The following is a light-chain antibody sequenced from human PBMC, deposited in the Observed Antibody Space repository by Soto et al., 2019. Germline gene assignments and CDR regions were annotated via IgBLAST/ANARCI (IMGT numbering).Light chain of an antibody. CDR2: SNN. J-gene: IGLJ2*01. V-gene: IGLV1-44*01. Sequence: QAVVTQPPSASGTPGQRVTISCSGSSSNIGSNTVNWYQQLPGTAPKLLIYSNNQRPSGVPDRFSGSKSGTSASLAISGLHSEDESDYYCASWDDSLNAVVFGGWTKLTVL. CDR1: SSNIGSNT. CDR3: ASWDDSLNAVV.